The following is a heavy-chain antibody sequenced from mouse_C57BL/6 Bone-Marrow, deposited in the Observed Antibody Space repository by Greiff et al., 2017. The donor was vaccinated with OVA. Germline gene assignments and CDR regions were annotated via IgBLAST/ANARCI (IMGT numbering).Heavy chain of an antibody. D-gene: IGHD2-4*01. CDR2: IHPNSGST. Sequence: QVQLQQPGAELVKPGASVKLSCKASGYTFTSYWMHWVKQRPGPGLEWIGMIHPNSGSTNYNEKFKSKATLTVDKSSSTAYMQLSSLTSENSAVYYGATYFLYYDYDGYYAMDYWGQGTSVTVSS. CDR3: ATYFLYYDYDGYYAMDY. CDR1: GYTFTSYW. J-gene: IGHJ4*01. V-gene: IGHV1-64*01.